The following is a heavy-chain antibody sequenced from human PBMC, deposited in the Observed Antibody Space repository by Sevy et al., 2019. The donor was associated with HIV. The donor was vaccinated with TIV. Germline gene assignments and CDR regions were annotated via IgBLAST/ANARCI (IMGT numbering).Heavy chain of an antibody. Sequence: GGSLRLSCAASGFTFSSYGMHWVRQAPGKGLEWVAFIRYDGSNKYYADSVKGRFTISRDNSKNTLYLQMNSLRAEDTAVYYCAKEFLVTTVTRSVNYYYYYGMDVWGQGTTVTVSS. J-gene: IGHJ6*02. CDR3: AKEFLVTTVTRSVNYYYYYGMDV. CDR2: IRYDGSNK. CDR1: GFTFSSYG. V-gene: IGHV3-30*02. D-gene: IGHD4-17*01.